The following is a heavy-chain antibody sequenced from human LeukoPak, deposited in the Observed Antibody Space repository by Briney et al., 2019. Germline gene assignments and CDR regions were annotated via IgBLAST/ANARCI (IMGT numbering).Heavy chain of an antibody. V-gene: IGHV3-30-3*01. Sequence: PGGSLRLSCAASGSTFSSYAMHWVRQAPGKGLEWVAVISYDGSNKYYADSVKGRFTISRDNSKNTLYLQMNSLRDEDTAVYYCVRSWGSSWYWFDYWGQGTLVTVSS. CDR2: ISYDGSNK. CDR1: GSTFSSYA. D-gene: IGHD6-13*01. J-gene: IGHJ4*02. CDR3: VRSWGSSWYWFDY.